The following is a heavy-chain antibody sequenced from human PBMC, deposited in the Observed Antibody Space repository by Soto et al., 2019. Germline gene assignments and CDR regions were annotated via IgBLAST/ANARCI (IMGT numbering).Heavy chain of an antibody. CDR3: AKDLDYGDYDPSAFDI. V-gene: IGHV3-23*01. CDR2: ISGSGGST. CDR1: GFTFSSYA. Sequence: EVQLLESGGGLVQPGGSLRLSCAASGFTFSSYAMSWVRQAPGKGLEWVSAISGSGGSTYYADSVKGRFTISRDNSKNXLYLQRNSLRAEDTAVYYCAKDLDYGDYDPSAFDIWGQGTMVTVSS. D-gene: IGHD4-17*01. J-gene: IGHJ3*02.